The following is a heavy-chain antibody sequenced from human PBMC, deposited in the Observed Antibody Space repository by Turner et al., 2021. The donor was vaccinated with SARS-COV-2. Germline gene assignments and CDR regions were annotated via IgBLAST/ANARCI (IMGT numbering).Heavy chain of an antibody. D-gene: IGHD2-15*01. J-gene: IGHJ4*02. Sequence: QVQPVQSGAEVEKPVSSVKCPCKASGCTFSTYAISWVRQAPGQGLEWMGGIIPIFGTANYAQKFQGIVTITADESPSTAYMELSSMRSEDTAVYFCARDYIGPLHYWGQGTLVTVSS. CDR1: GCTFSTYA. CDR2: IIPIFGTA. CDR3: ARDYIGPLHY. V-gene: IGHV1-69*01.